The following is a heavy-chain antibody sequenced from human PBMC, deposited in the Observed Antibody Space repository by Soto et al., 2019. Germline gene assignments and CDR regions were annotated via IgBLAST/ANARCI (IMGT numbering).Heavy chain of an antibody. D-gene: IGHD2-15*01. Sequence: SQTLSLTCAISGDSVSSNSAAWNWIRQSPSRGLEWLGRTYYRSKWYNDYAVSVKSRITINPDTSKNQFSLQLNSVTPEDTAVYYCAREVASPHTPTYYYYGMDVWGQRTTVTVSS. J-gene: IGHJ6*02. CDR2: TYYRSKWYN. CDR3: AREVASPHTPTYYYYGMDV. V-gene: IGHV6-1*01. CDR1: GDSVSSNSAA.